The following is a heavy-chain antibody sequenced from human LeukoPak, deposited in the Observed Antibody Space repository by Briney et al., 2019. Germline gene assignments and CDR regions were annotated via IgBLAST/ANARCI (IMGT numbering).Heavy chain of an antibody. D-gene: IGHD3-9*01. CDR2: INPKSGGT. Sequence: ASVKVSCKASGSFTGYYMHWVRQAPGQGLEWMGWINPKSGGTNYAQKLQGRVTMTTDTSTSTAYMELRSPRSDDTAVYYCARDGTRYFDHYFDYWGQGTLVTVSS. V-gene: IGHV1-2*02. CDR1: GSFTGYY. J-gene: IGHJ4*02. CDR3: ARDGTRYFDHYFDY.